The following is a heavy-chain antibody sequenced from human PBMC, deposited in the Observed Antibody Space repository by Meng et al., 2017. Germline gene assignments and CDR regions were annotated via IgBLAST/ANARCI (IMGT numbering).Heavy chain of an antibody. Sequence: ASVKVSCKASGYTFTGYHMHWVRQAPGQGREWMGRINPNSGGTNYAQKFQGRVTMTRDTSISTAYMELSRLRSDDTAVYYCARDREGNWGSYYYYYYGMDVWGQGTTVTVSS. CDR1: GYTFTGYH. V-gene: IGHV1-2*06. D-gene: IGHD7-27*01. J-gene: IGHJ6*02. CDR2: INPNSGGT. CDR3: ARDREGNWGSYYYYYYGMDV.